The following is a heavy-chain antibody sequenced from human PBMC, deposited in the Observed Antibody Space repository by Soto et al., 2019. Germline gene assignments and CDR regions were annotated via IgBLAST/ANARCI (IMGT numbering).Heavy chain of an antibody. CDR2: VDSDGRTT. CDR1: GFTFSDYW. J-gene: IGHJ4*02. CDR3: SRATYIRIYPGL. V-gene: IGHV3-74*03. D-gene: IGHD4-4*01. Sequence: GSLRLSCAASGFTFSDYWMHWVRQAPGKGLVWVSRVDSDGRTTTYADSVRGRFTISKDNAKNTLYLQMDSLRAEDTAVYYCSRATYIRIYPGLWGQGTRVTVSS.